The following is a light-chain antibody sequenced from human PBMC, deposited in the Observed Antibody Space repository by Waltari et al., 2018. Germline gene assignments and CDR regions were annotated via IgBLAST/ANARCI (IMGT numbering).Light chain of an antibody. Sequence: IACQASQGITNWLAWHQQKPGEPPKVLIYKASNLESRAASRSSGGGSGKDCTLTSSVMQPDHFVTYYGQQYDNYWTFGQGTKVEIK. CDR2: KAS. J-gene: IGKJ1*01. CDR1: QGITNW. V-gene: IGKV1-5*03. CDR3: QQYDNYWT.